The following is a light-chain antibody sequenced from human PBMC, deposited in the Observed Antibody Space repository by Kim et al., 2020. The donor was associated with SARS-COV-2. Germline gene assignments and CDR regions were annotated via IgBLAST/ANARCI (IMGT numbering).Light chain of an antibody. CDR1: QYISNY. CDR2: AAS. Sequence: AYVGDRVTIPCRTSQYISNYLAWYQQEPGKVPKLLIYAASALQSGVPSRFGGSGSGTDFTLTITSLQPEDVATYYCQTYDSVPWTFGPGTKVDIK. CDR3: QTYDSVPWT. J-gene: IGKJ1*01. V-gene: IGKV1-27*01.